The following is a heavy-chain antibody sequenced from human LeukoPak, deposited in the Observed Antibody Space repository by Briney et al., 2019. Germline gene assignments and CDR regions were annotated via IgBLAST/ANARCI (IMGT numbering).Heavy chain of an antibody. CDR1: GGSISSGDYY. CDR3: AREYGITMVRGVIPEGIAFDI. Sequence: SQTLSLXCTVSGGSISSGDYYWSWIRQPPGKGPEWIGYIYYSGITYYNPSLKSRVTISVDTSKDQFSLKLSSVTAADTAVYYCAREYGITMVRGVIPEGIAFDIWGQGTMVTVSS. D-gene: IGHD3-10*01. V-gene: IGHV4-30-4*08. J-gene: IGHJ3*02. CDR2: IYYSGIT.